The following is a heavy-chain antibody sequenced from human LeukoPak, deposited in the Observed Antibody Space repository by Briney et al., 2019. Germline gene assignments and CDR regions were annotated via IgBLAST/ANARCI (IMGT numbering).Heavy chain of an antibody. D-gene: IGHD3-10*01. J-gene: IGHJ5*02. Sequence: ASVKVSCKASGYTFTSYAVNWVRQAPGQGLEWMGWINTNTGNPTYAQAFTGRFVFSLDTSVSTAYLQISSLKADDTAVYYCARANLWFGELGWIDPWGQGTQVTVSS. V-gene: IGHV7-4-1*02. CDR2: INTNTGNP. CDR3: ARANLWFGELGWIDP. CDR1: GYTFTSYA.